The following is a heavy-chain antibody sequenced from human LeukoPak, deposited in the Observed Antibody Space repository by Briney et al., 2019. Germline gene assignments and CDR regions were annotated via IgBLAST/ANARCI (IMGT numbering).Heavy chain of an antibody. CDR2: INHSGST. CDR3: ASWYYYDSSGYKDY. CDR1: GGSFSGYY. Sequence: PSETLSLTCAVYGGSFSGYYWSWIRQPPGKGLEWIGEINHSGSTNYNPSLKSRVTISVDTSKNQFSLKLSSVTAADPAVYYCASWYYYDSSGYKDYWGQGTLVTVSS. V-gene: IGHV4-34*01. D-gene: IGHD3-22*01. J-gene: IGHJ4*02.